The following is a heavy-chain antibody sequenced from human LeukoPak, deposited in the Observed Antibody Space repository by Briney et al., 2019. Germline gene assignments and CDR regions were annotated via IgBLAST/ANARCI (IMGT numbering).Heavy chain of an antibody. D-gene: IGHD1-1*01. CDR2: IYFTGNT. Sequence: PSETLSLTCTVSGYSISSGYYWGWIRQFPGKGLEWIGSIYFTGNTYYNPSLKSRVTISVDTSKNQFSLKLRSVTAADTAVYFCARTTTSMNWFDPWGQGTLVTVSS. CDR1: GYSISSGYY. CDR3: ARTTTSMNWFDP. V-gene: IGHV4-38-2*02. J-gene: IGHJ5*02.